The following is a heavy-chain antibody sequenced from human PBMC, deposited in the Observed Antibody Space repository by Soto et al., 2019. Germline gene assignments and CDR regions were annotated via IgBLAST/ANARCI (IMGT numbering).Heavy chain of an antibody. Sequence: SVKVCCKASGGTFSSYAISWVRQAPGQGLEWMGGMIPIFGAANYAQKFQGRVTITADESTSTAYMELSSLRSEDTAVYYCASTYYDFWSGFYYYYYGMDVWGQGTTVTVSS. CDR3: ASTYYDFWSGFYYYYYGMDV. V-gene: IGHV1-69*13. J-gene: IGHJ6*02. CDR2: MIPIFGAA. D-gene: IGHD3-3*01. CDR1: GGTFSSYA.